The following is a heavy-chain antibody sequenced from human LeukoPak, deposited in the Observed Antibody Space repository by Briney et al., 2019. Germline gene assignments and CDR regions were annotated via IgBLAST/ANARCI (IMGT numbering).Heavy chain of an antibody. Sequence: GGSLRLSCAASGFTFSSYGMNWVRQAPGKGLEWVSYISSSGSTIYYADSVKGRFTTSRDNAKNSLYLQMNSLRAEDTAVYYCAELGITMIGGVWGKGTTVTISS. J-gene: IGHJ6*04. V-gene: IGHV3-48*03. CDR3: AELGITMIGGV. D-gene: IGHD3-10*02. CDR2: ISSSGSTI. CDR1: GFTFSSYG.